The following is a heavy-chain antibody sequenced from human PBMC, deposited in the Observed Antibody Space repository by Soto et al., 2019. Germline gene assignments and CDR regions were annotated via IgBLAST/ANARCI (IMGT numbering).Heavy chain of an antibody. CDR2: IKSSTDGGTA. J-gene: IGHJ4*02. CDR1: GFSFKDAW. D-gene: IGHD3-16*01. V-gene: IGHV3-15*07. CDR3: TSFFQLRGRLFDH. Sequence: EVQLVESGGGFVESGGSLRLSCAASGFSFKDAWMTWVRQAPGKGLEWVGRIKSSTDGGTADYGAAVKARFTMSRDDSKDTLYLHMDGLKREDTGVYECTSFFQLRGRLFDHWGPGTQVNVSS.